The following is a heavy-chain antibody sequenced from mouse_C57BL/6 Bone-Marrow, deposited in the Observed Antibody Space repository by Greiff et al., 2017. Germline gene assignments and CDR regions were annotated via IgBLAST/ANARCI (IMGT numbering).Heavy chain of an antibody. CDR1: GYTFTSYW. J-gene: IGHJ4*01. CDR2: IYPGSGST. CDR3: ARDYSRELGAMEY. V-gene: IGHV1-55*01. D-gene: IGHD2-5*01. Sequence: QVHVKQPGAELVKPGASVKMSCKASGYTFTSYWITWVKQRPGQGLEWIGDIYPGSGSTNYNEKFKSKATLTVDTSSGTAYMQLSSLTSEDSAVYYGARDYSRELGAMEYWGQGTSVTVSS.